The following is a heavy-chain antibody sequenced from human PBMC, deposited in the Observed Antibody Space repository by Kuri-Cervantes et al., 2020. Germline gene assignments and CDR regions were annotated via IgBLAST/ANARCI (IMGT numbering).Heavy chain of an antibody. Sequence: SETLSLTCTVSGGSISSSSYYWGWIRQPPGKGLEWIGSIYYSGSTYYNPSLKSRVTISVDTSKNQFSLKLSSATAADTAVYYCARMEYQLLHQTNWFDPWGQGTLVTVSS. J-gene: IGHJ5*02. CDR3: ARMEYQLLHQTNWFDP. CDR1: GGSISSSSYY. V-gene: IGHV4-39*01. D-gene: IGHD2-2*01. CDR2: IYYSGST.